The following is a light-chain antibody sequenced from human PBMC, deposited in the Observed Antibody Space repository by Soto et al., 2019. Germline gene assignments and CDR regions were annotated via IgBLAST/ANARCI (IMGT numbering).Light chain of an antibody. CDR1: SSNIGAGHD. CDR3: QSYDNSLSGSEV. V-gene: IGLV1-40*01. Sequence: QSVLTQPPSVSGAPGQRVTISCTGSSSNIGAGHDVHWYQQLPGTAPKLLIYGNGNRPSGVPDRFSGSKSGTSASLAITGLQAEDEADYYCQSYDNSLSGSEVFGTGTKLPS. J-gene: IGLJ1*01. CDR2: GNG.